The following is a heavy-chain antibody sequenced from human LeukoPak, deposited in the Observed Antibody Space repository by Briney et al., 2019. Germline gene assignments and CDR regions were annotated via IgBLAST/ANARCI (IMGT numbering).Heavy chain of an antibody. CDR2: ISYDGSNK. CDR1: GFTFSSYG. CDR3: ARPIDNGSGSYYLDY. J-gene: IGHJ4*02. Sequence: GGSLRLSCAASGFTFSSYGMHWVRQAPGKGLEWVAVISYDGSNKYYADSVKGRFTISRDNSKNTLSLQMNTLRPEDTAVYYCARPIDNGSGSYYLDYWGQGTLVTVSS. V-gene: IGHV3-30*03. D-gene: IGHD3-10*01.